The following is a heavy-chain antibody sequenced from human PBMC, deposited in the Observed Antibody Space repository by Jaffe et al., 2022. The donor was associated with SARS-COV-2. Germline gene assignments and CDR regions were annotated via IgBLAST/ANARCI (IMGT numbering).Heavy chain of an antibody. V-gene: IGHV3-23*01. D-gene: IGHD2-2*01. Sequence: EVQLLESGGGLVQPGGSLRLSCAASGFTFSSYAMSWVRQAPGKGLEWVSAISGSGGSTYYADSVKGRFTISRDNSKNTLYLQMNSLRAEDTAVYYCAKEGPYIVVVPAAMDWYFDLWGRGTLVTVSS. CDR3: AKEGPYIVVVPAAMDWYFDL. J-gene: IGHJ2*01. CDR1: GFTFSSYA. CDR2: ISGSGGST.